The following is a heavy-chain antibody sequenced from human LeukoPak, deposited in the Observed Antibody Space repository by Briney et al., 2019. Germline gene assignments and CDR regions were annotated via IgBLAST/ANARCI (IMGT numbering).Heavy chain of an antibody. CDR2: INHSGST. D-gene: IGHD6-19*01. CDR1: GGSFSGYY. Sequence: SETLSLTCAVYGGSFSGYYWSWIRQPPGKGLEWIGEINHSGSTNYNPSLKSRVTISVDTSKNQFPLKLSSVTAADTAVYYCARVGYSSGWYLDYWGQGTPVTVSS. V-gene: IGHV4-34*01. CDR3: ARVGYSSGWYLDY. J-gene: IGHJ4*02.